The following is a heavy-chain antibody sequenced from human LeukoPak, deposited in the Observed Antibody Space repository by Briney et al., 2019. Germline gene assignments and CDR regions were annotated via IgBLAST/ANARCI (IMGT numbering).Heavy chain of an antibody. CDR3: ARARSYYMDV. V-gene: IGHV3-7*01. Sequence: GGSLRLSCAASGVTFSGYWMSWVRQAPGKGLEWVANIKQDGREKYYVDSVKGRFTISRDNAKNSLYLQMNSLRAEDTAVYYCARARSYYMDVWGKGTTVTVSS. CDR2: IKQDGREK. J-gene: IGHJ6*03. CDR1: GVTFSGYW.